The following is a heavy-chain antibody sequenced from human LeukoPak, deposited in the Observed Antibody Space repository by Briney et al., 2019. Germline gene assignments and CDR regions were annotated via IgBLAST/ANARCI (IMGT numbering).Heavy chain of an antibody. CDR2: INWDGGST. Sequence: PGGSLRLSCAASGFIFDDYGMTWVRHVPGKGLEWVSAINWDGGSTRYAEFVKGRFTISRDNAKNSLYLQMSSLRAEDTAIYYCAKDRIAAAGAKGGWFDPWGQGTLVTVSS. CDR3: AKDRIAAAGAKGGWFDP. V-gene: IGHV3-20*04. CDR1: GFIFDDYG. J-gene: IGHJ5*02. D-gene: IGHD6-13*01.